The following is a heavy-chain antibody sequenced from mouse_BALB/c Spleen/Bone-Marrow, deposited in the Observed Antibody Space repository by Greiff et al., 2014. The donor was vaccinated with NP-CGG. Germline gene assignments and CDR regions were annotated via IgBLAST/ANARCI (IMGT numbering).Heavy chain of an antibody. J-gene: IGHJ2*01. D-gene: IGHD1-1*01. V-gene: IGHV1S137*01. CDR3: ARESIYYYGSTLDY. Sequence: QVQLQQSGAELVRPGVSVKISCKGSGYTFTDYAMHWVKQSHAKSLEWIGVISTYYGDASYNQKFKGKATMTVDKSSSTAYMELARLTSGDSAIYYCARESIYYYGSTLDYWGQGTTLTVSS. CDR2: ISTYYGDA. CDR1: GYTFTDYA.